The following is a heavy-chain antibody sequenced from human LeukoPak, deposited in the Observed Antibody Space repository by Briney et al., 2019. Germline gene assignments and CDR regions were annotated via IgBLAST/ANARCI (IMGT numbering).Heavy chain of an antibody. CDR1: GFTFSSYG. V-gene: IGHV3-23*01. J-gene: IGHJ4*02. D-gene: IGHD3-22*01. CDR2: ISGSGGST. Sequence: GGSLRLSCAASGFTFSSYGMSWVRQAPGKGLEWVSAISGSGGSTYYADSVKGRFTISRDNSKNTLYLQMNSLRAEDTAVYYCARDGSDSSGYYFGLIWGQGTLVTISS. CDR3: ARDGSDSSGYYFGLI.